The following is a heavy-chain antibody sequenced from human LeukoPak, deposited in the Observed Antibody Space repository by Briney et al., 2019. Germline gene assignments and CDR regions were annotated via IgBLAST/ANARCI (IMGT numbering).Heavy chain of an antibody. CDR3: ARDRSTTGTGWGMDV. D-gene: IGHD1-1*01. CDR1: GYTFTGYY. CDR2: INPNSGGT. Sequence: ASVKVSCKASGYTFTGYYMHWVRQAPGQGLEWMGWINPNSGGTNYAQKFQGWVTMTRDTSISTAYMELSRLRSDDTAVYYCARDRSTTGTGWGMDVWGKGTTVTV. J-gene: IGHJ6*04. V-gene: IGHV1-2*04.